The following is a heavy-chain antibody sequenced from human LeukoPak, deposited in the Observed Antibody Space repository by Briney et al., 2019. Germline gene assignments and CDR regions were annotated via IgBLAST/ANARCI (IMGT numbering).Heavy chain of an antibody. CDR1: GFTFSSYG. J-gene: IGHJ4*02. D-gene: IGHD5-12*01. CDR3: SFKQWLRY. CDR2: IRSKVYGGTT. V-gene: IGHV3-49*04. Sequence: PGGSLRLSCAASGFTFSSYGMHWVRQAPGKGLEWVGFIRSKVYGGTTEYAASVKGRFTISRDDSKSIAYLQMNSLKTEDTALYYCSFKQWLRYWGQGTLVTVSS.